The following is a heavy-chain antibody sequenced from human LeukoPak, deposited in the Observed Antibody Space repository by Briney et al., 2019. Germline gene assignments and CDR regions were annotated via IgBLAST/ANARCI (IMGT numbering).Heavy chain of an antibody. D-gene: IGHD2-2*01. Sequence: PSETLSLTCTVSGGSISSYYWSWIRQPPGKGLEWIGYIYYSGSTNYNPSLKSRVTISVDTSKNQFSLKLSSVTAADTAVYYCARGVWAPAADNWFDPWGQGTLVTVSS. CDR3: ARGVWAPAADNWFDP. CDR2: IYYSGST. CDR1: GGSISSYY. V-gene: IGHV4-59*01. J-gene: IGHJ5*02.